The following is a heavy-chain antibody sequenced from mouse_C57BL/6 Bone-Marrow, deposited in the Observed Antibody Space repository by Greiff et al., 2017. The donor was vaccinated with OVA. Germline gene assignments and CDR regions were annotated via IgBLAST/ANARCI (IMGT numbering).Heavy chain of an antibody. V-gene: IGHV1-55*01. Sequence: VQLQQPGAELVKPGASVKMSCKASGYTFTSYWITWVKQRPGQGLEWLGDLYPGSGSTNYNEKFKSKATRTVDTSSSTAYMQLSSLTSEDSAVYYCARDYYGSSYRAMDYWGQGTSVTVSS. CDR1: GYTFTSYW. CDR3: ARDYYGSSYRAMDY. D-gene: IGHD1-1*01. CDR2: LYPGSGST. J-gene: IGHJ4*01.